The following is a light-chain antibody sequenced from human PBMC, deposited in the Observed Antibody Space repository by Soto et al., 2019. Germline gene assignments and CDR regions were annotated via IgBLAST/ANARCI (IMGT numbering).Light chain of an antibody. CDR2: GAS. CDR1: QSVGSN. V-gene: IGKV3-15*01. J-gene: IGKJ3*01. CDR3: QKYDNLPLT. Sequence: EIVLTQSPATLSVSPGERATLSCRASQSVGSNLAWYQQKPGQAPRLLIFGASSRATGVPARFSGSGSGTEFTLTINSLQSEDFAVYFCQKYDNLPLTFGPGTKVDIK.